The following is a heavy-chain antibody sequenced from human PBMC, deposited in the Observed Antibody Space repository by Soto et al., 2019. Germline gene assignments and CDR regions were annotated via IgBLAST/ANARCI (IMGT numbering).Heavy chain of an antibody. J-gene: IGHJ3*02. V-gene: IGHV3-30-3*01. CDR3: ARDRGRDAFDI. CDR1: GFTFSSYA. D-gene: IGHD6-25*01. Sequence: QVQLVESGGGVVQPGRSLRLSCAASGFTFSSYAMHWVRQAPGKGLEWVAVISYDGSNKYYADSVKGRFTISRDNSKNTLYLQMNSLRAEDTAVYYCARDRGRDAFDIWGQGTMVTVSS. CDR2: ISYDGSNK.